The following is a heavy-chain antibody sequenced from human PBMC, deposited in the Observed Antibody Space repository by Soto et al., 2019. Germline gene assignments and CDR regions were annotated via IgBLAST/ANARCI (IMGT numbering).Heavy chain of an antibody. J-gene: IGHJ6*02. Sequence: QVQLVQSGAEVKKAGSSVKVSCKASGGTLSTNAISWVRRAPGQGLEWMGAIIPMFGSPKYAQKFQGRVTITADNPTSTTYMEMISLTSADTAVYYCARGGFVAGLYNAMDAWGQGTTVAVSS. V-gene: IGHV1-69*06. D-gene: IGHD6-19*01. CDR1: GGTLSTNA. CDR3: ARGGFVAGLYNAMDA. CDR2: IIPMFGSP.